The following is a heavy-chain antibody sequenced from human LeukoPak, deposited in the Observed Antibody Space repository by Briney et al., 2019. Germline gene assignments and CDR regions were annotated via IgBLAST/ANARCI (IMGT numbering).Heavy chain of an antibody. J-gene: IGHJ6*02. CDR3: ARDSTVIYGMDV. CDR2: INHSGST. V-gene: IGHV4-34*01. D-gene: IGHD4-17*01. CDR1: GGSFSGYY. Sequence: SETLSLTCAVYGGSFSGYYWSWIRQPPGKGLEWIGEINHSGSTNYNPSLKSRVTISVDKSKNQFSLKLSSVTAADTAVYYCARDSTVIYGMDVWGQGTTVTVSS.